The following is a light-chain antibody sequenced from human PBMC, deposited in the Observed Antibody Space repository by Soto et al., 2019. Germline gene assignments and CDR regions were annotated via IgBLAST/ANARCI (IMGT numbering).Light chain of an antibody. J-gene: IGLJ1*01. Sequence: QSALTQPPSASGSPGQSVTISCTGTSSDVGGYDFVSWYQQHPGKATKLIIYEVNKRPSGVPDRFSGSKSGNTASLTVSGLQAEDEADYYCNSFADTNSFVFGTGTKLTVL. CDR1: SSDVGGYDF. CDR3: NSFADTNSFV. V-gene: IGLV2-8*01. CDR2: EVN.